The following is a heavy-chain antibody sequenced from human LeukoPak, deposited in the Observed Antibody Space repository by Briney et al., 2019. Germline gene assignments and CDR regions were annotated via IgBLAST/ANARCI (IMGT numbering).Heavy chain of an antibody. CDR1: GYTFTGYY. J-gene: IGHJ3*02. CDR3: ASGGIAVAGSDAFDI. CDR2: IIPIFGTA. D-gene: IGHD6-19*01. V-gene: IGHV1-69*06. Sequence: SVKVSCKASGYTFTGYYMHWVRQAPGQGLEWMGGIIPIFGTANYAQKFQGRVTITADKSTSTAYMELSSLRSEDTAVYYCASGGIAVAGSDAFDIWGQGTMVTVSS.